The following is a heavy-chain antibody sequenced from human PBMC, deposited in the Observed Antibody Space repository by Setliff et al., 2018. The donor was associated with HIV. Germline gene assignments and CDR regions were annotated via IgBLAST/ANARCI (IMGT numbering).Heavy chain of an antibody. V-gene: IGHV3-11*01. J-gene: IGHJ5*02. CDR3: ARDHLGARVLGGWFDP. Sequence: GGSLRLSCAASGFTFSDYYMTWIRQAPGKGLEWVSYISSGASTIYYADSVKGRFTISRDHAKNSLYLQMNSLRAEDTAVYYCARDHLGARVLGGWFDPWGQGTLVTVSS. D-gene: IGHD1-26*01. CDR2: ISSGASTI. CDR1: GFTFSDYY.